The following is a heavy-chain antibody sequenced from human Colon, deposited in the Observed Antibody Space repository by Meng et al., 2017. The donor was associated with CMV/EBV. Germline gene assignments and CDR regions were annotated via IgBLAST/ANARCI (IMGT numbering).Heavy chain of an antibody. J-gene: IGHJ3*01. V-gene: IGHV4-59*01. CDR3: ARAKAFCSGDCYAGSAFDV. CDR2: FSDSNSD. D-gene: IGHD2-21*02. Sequence: SETLSLTCTVSGGSISTFYWSWLRQSPGKGLEWIGHFSDSNSDNYSPSLRSRVTISLDTSKNQLSLKIHSVTAADTAVYYCARAKAFCSGDCYAGSAFDVWGQGTMVTVSS. CDR1: GGSISTFY.